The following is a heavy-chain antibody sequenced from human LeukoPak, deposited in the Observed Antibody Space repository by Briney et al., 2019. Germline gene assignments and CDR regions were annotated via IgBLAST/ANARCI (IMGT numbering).Heavy chain of an antibody. J-gene: IGHJ6*04. CDR1: GFTFTSYA. Sequence: TSVKASCKASGFTFTSYAMQWVRQARGQRLEWIGWIVLGSGNTNYAQKFQERVTITRKISISTAYMELSSLRSDDTAVYYCAADPSVLSGLGVWGKGTTVTVSS. CDR2: IVLGSGNT. D-gene: IGHD6-25*01. V-gene: IGHV1-58*02. CDR3: AADPSVLSGLGV.